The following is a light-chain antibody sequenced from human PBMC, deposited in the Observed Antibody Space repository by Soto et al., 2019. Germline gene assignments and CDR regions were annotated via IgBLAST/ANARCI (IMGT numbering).Light chain of an antibody. CDR3: QTWGTGIHWV. J-gene: IGLJ3*02. CDR1: SGHSSYA. CDR2: LNSDGSH. Sequence: QPVLTQSPSASASLGASVKLTCTLSSGHSSYAIAWHQQQPEKGPRYLMKLNSDGSHSKGDGIPDRFSGSSSGAERYLNISSLQSEDEADYYCQTWGTGIHWVFGGGTKLTVL. V-gene: IGLV4-69*01.